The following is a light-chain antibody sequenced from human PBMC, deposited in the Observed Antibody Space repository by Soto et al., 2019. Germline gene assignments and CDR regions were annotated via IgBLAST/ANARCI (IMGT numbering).Light chain of an antibody. V-gene: IGKV3-15*01. CDR2: DAS. Sequence: EIVMTQSPATLSVSPGERATLSCRASQSVSSNLAWYQQKPGQAPRLLIYDASTRATGIPARFSRSRSWTQYTLTITSLQSEDSSVYYCQQCSWHPFTVTFGGGTKVEIK. CDR3: QQCSWHPFTVT. CDR1: QSVSSN. J-gene: IGKJ4*01.